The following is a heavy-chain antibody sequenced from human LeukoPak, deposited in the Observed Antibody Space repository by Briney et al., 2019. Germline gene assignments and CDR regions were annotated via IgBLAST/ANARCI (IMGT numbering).Heavy chain of an antibody. CDR3: AKSGYNRFDY. V-gene: IGHV3-23*01. D-gene: IGHD5-24*01. Sequence: GGSLRLSCAASRFTFSSYAMSWVRQAPGKGLEWVSSISGSGSGGSTYYADSVKGRFTISKDNSKNTLYLQMNSLRAEDTAVYYCAKSGYNRFDYWGQGTLLTVSS. CDR2: ISGSGSGGST. J-gene: IGHJ4*02. CDR1: RFTFSSYA.